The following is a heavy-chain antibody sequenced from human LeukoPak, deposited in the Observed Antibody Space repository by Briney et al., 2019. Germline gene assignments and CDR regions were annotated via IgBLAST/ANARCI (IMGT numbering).Heavy chain of an antibody. V-gene: IGHV3-53*01. CDR1: GFTLSNNY. Sequence: GGSLRLSCAVSGFTLSNNYMSWVRQAPGKGLEWVSVLYSGGSTYYADSVKGRFTISRDHSKNTVYLQMNNLRAEDTAVYFCARVQTANWETSVCDAFDMWGRGTMVTVSS. CDR2: LYSGGST. CDR3: ARVQTANWETSVCDAFDM. D-gene: IGHD7-27*01. J-gene: IGHJ3*02.